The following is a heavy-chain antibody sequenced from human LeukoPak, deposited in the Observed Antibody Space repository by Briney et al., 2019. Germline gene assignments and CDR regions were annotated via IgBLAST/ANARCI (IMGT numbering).Heavy chain of an antibody. J-gene: IGHJ4*02. CDR2: INHSGST. CDR1: GGSFSGYY. Sequence: SETLSLTCAVYGGSFSGYYWSLIRQPPGKGLEWIGEINHSGSTNYNPSLKSRVTISVDTSKNQFSLKLSSVTAADTAVYYCARGRRTYYDSSAYYHLDYWGQGTLVTVSS. CDR3: ARGRRTYYDSSAYYHLDY. V-gene: IGHV4-34*01. D-gene: IGHD3-22*01.